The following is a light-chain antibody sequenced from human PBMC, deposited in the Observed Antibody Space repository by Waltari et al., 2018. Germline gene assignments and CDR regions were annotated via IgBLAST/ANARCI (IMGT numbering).Light chain of an antibody. V-gene: IGLV10-54*04. J-gene: IGLJ3*02. CDR3: SVWDSSLSGWV. Sequence: QAGLTQPPSVSKGLGQTATLTCIGNSNTVGNLGAAWLQQHQGHPPKLRSYRNNNRPAGSSERFSASRAGNTASLTITGLQAEDDADYYCSVWDSSLSGWVFGGGTKLTVL. CDR1: SNTVGNLG. CDR2: RNN.